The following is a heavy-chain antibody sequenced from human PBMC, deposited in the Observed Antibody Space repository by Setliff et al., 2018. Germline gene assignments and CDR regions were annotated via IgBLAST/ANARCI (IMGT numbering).Heavy chain of an antibody. CDR3: ARLPPLHTPMALTFDY. V-gene: IGHV4-59*08. CDR1: GGSVRGYY. J-gene: IGHJ4*02. Sequence: PSETLSLTCTVSGGSVRGYYWSWIRQPPGKGLEWIGYMYYSGDTNYNPSLKSRVTISVDTSKNQFSLELRSVTAADTAVYYCARLPPLHTPMALTFDYWGQGIPVTVSS. CDR2: MYYSGDT. D-gene: IGHD5-18*01.